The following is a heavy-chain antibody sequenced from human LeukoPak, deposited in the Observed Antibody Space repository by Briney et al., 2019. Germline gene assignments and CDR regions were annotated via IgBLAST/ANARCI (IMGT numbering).Heavy chain of an antibody. D-gene: IGHD3-9*01. CDR3: ARGKSSINPKIEAHTYDILTGYSGDYFDY. V-gene: IGHV4-31*03. CDR2: IYYSGST. J-gene: IGHJ4*02. Sequence: PSQTLSLTCTVSGGSISSGGYYWSWIRQHPGKGLEWIGYIYYSGSTYYNPSLKSRVTISVDTSKNQFSLKLSSVTAADTAVYYCARGKSSINPKIEAHTYDILTGYSGDYFDYWGQGTLVTVSS. CDR1: GGSISSGGYY.